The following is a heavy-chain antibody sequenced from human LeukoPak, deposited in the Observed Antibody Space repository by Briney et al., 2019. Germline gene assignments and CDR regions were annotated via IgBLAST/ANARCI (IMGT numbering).Heavy chain of an antibody. J-gene: IGHJ3*02. V-gene: IGHV3-9*01. CDR1: GFTFDDYA. CDR3: AKDSRRACSSTSCFDAFDI. CDR2: ISWNSGSI. Sequence: GRSLRLSCAASGFTFDDYAMHWVRQAPGKGLEWASGISWNSGSIGYADSVKGRFTISRDNAKNSLYLQMNSLRAEDTALYYCAKDSRRACSSTSCFDAFDIWGQGTMVTVSS. D-gene: IGHD2-2*01.